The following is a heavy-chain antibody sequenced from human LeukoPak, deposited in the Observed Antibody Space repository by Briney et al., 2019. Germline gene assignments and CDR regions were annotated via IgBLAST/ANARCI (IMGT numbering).Heavy chain of an antibody. Sequence: AASVKVSCKASGGTFSSYAISWVRQAPGQGLEWMGRIIPILGIANYAQKFQGRVTITADKSTSTAYMELSSLRSEDTAVYYCARDHPTFYGSGSWIWFDPWGQGTLVTVSS. CDR2: IIPILGIA. CDR3: ARDHPTFYGSGSWIWFDP. D-gene: IGHD3-10*01. CDR1: GGTFSSYA. V-gene: IGHV1-69*04. J-gene: IGHJ5*02.